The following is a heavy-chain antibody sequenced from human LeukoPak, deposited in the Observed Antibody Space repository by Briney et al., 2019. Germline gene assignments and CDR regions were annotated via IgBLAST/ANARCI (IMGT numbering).Heavy chain of an antibody. CDR2: ISAGSLTI. V-gene: IGHV3-48*01. CDR3: ARDFSRWSGDFDC. Sequence: GGSLRLSCVASGFRLSNYGMNWVRQAPGKGLEWLSYISAGSLTIYYADSVRGRFSISRDNAENSLYLQVNSLRAEDTAVYYCARDFSRWSGDFDCWGQGTLVTVSS. J-gene: IGHJ4*02. CDR1: GFRLSNYG. D-gene: IGHD6-13*01.